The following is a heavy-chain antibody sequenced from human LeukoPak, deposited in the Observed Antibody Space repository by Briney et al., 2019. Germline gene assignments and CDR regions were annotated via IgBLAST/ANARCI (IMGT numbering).Heavy chain of an antibody. Sequence: GGSLRLSCAASGIAFSSYAMNWVRQAPGKGLEWVSSISSSSSYIYYADSVKGRFTISRDNAKNSLYLQMNSLRAEDTAVYYCARDKAVTTELTQYFQHWGQGTLVTVSA. CDR1: GIAFSSYA. CDR3: ARDKAVTTELTQYFQH. D-gene: IGHD4-11*01. J-gene: IGHJ1*01. CDR2: ISSSSSYI. V-gene: IGHV3-21*01.